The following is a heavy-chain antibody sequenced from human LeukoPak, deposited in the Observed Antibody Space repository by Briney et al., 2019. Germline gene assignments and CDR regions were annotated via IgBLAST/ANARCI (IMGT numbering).Heavy chain of an antibody. CDR1: GFTFSSYA. CDR3: ARDRKSGKLGKNWFDP. CDR2: IYYSGST. Sequence: GSLRLSCAASGFTFSSYAMSWIRQPPGKGLEWIGYIYYSGSTNYNPSLKSRVTISVDTSKNQFSLKLSSVTAADTAVYYCARDRKSGKLGKNWFDPWGQGTLVTVSS. V-gene: IGHV4-59*01. J-gene: IGHJ5*02. D-gene: IGHD1-1*01.